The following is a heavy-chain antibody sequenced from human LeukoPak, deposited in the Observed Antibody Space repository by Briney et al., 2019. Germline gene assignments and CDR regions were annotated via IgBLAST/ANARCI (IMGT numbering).Heavy chain of an antibody. CDR1: GFTFSSYA. V-gene: IGHV3-48*01. J-gene: IGHJ4*02. CDR2: ITSSSSTV. Sequence: GGSLRLSCAASGFTFSSYAMNWVRQAPGTGLEWVSYITSSSSTVYYADSVKGRFTISRDNAKNSLYLQMNSLRAEDTAVYYCARDLVASSYYFDYWGQGTPVTVSS. CDR3: ARDLVASSYYFDY. D-gene: IGHD2-15*01.